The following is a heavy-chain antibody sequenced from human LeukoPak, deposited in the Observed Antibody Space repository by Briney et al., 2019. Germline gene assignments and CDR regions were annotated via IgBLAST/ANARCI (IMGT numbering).Heavy chain of an antibody. CDR1: GDSVSRNNVA. J-gene: IGHJ4*02. D-gene: IGHD4-17*01. V-gene: IGHV6-1*01. CDR2: TFYRSKWYN. Sequence: SQALSLTCAISGDSVSRNNVAWNWVRQSPSRGLEWLGRTFYRSKWYNEYAVSVQGRISINPDTSKNQFSLQMNSVTPEDTAVYYCARDHDYGAYGTYEDYWGQGTLVTVSS. CDR3: ARDHDYGAYGTYEDY.